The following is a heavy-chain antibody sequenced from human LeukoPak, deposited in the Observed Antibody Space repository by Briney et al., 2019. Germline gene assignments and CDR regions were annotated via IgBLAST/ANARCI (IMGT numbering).Heavy chain of an antibody. CDR1: GGSISSGGYS. CDR2: IYHSGST. CDR3: AVMVRGVITPSELYAPDY. D-gene: IGHD3-10*01. J-gene: IGHJ4*02. Sequence: SQTLSLTCAVSGGSISSGGYSWSWIRQPPGKGLEWIGYIYHSGSTYYNPSLKSRVTISVDRSKNQFSLKLSSVTAADTAVYYCAVMVRGVITPSELYAPDYWGQGTLVTVSS. V-gene: IGHV4-30-2*01.